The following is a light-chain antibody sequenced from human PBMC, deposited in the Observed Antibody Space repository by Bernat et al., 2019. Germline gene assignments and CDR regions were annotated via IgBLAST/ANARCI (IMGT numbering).Light chain of an antibody. CDR2: DVT. Sequence: QSALTQPASVSGSPGQSITISCTGTSSDVGAYNYVSWFQQHPDKAPKLMLYDVTYRPSGVSYRFSVSKSGNTASLTISGLQAEDEADYYCVSYTTSSTFVFGTGTKVTVL. CDR3: VSYTTSSTFV. CDR1: SSDVGAYNY. V-gene: IGLV2-14*03. J-gene: IGLJ1*01.